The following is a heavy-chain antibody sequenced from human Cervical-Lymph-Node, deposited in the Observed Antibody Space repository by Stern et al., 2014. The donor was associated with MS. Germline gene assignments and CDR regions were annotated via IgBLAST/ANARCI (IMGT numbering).Heavy chain of an antibody. Sequence: VQLQESGGGLVQPGGSLKLSCATSGFTFSASAMHWVRQASGKGLEWVGRVRGKANGHATTYAASVKGRFTISRDDSKNTAYLQMNSLRTEDTAVYYCTTDGSGWSYWGQGTLVTVSS. V-gene: IGHV3-73*02. CDR3: TTDGSGWSY. D-gene: IGHD6-19*01. J-gene: IGHJ4*02. CDR1: GFTFSASA. CDR2: VRGKANGHAT.